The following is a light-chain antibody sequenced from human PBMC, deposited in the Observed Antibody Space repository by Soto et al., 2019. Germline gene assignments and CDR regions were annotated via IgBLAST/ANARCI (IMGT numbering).Light chain of an antibody. V-gene: IGLV3-1*01. CDR1: KLGHKY. CDR2: QDT. Sequence: YELTQPPSVSVSPGQTASITCSGDKLGHKYVSWYQQKPGQSPVLVIYQDTKRPSGIPERFSGSNSGNTATLTISGTQAMDEADYYCQAWDSSTVVFGGGTKLTVL. J-gene: IGLJ2*01. CDR3: QAWDSSTVV.